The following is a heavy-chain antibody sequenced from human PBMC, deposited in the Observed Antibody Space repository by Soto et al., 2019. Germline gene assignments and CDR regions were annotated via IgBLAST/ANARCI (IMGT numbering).Heavy chain of an antibody. J-gene: IGHJ4*02. V-gene: IGHV3-21*06. CDR1: GFTFTRYS. CDR3: ARESEDLTSNFDY. Sequence: LRLSCAASGFTFTRYSMNWVRQAPGKGLEWVSSISGTTNYIYYGDSMKGRFTISRDNAKNSLYLEMNSLRAEDTAVYYCARESEDLTSNFDYWGQGTLVTVSS. CDR2: ISGTTNYI.